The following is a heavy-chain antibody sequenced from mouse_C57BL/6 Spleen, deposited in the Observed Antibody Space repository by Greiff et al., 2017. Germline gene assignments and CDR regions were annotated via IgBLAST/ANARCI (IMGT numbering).Heavy chain of an antibody. V-gene: IGHV5-9-1*02. CDR3: TRGEGYYYGPWYFDV. CDR2: ISSGGDYI. Sequence: DVLLLQSGAGLVKPGGSLKLSCAASGFTFSSYAMSWVRQTPEKRLEWVAYISSGGDYIYYADTVKGRSTFSRDTARNTLYLQISGLKAEDTAMYYCTRGEGYYYGPWYFDVWGTGTTVTVSS. D-gene: IGHD1-1*01. J-gene: IGHJ1*03. CDR1: GFTFSSYA.